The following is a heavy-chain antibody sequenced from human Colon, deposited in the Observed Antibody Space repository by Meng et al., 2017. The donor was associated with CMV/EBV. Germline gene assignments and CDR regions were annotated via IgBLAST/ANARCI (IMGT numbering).Heavy chain of an antibody. CDR2: IYPQDGGT. CDR1: GYTFTANH. D-gene: IGHD6-13*01. CDR3: VRESWYFDF. V-gene: IGHV1-2*02. J-gene: IGHJ4*02. Sequence: QVQLVQSGTEVKKPGASVQVYCKTSGYTFTANHLHWVRQAPGQGLEWMGWIYPQDGGTYFAQKFQDRVTLTRDTSITTAYMELSGLTSDDTAIYYCVRESWYFDFWGEGTLVTVSS.